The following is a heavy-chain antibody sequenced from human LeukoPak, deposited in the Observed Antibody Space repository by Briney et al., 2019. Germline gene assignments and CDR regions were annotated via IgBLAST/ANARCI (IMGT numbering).Heavy chain of an antibody. D-gene: IGHD2-21*02. CDR2: IYYSGST. CDR1: GGSISSYY. J-gene: IGHJ2*01. V-gene: IGHV4-59*01. Sequence: KTSETLSLTCTVSGGSISSYYWNWIRQPPGKGLEWIGHIYYSGSTNYNSSLKSRVSISGDTPKNQFSLKLSSVTAADTAVYYCARRGPYCGGDCYTYWYFDLWGRGTLVTVSS. CDR3: ARRGPYCGGDCYTYWYFDL.